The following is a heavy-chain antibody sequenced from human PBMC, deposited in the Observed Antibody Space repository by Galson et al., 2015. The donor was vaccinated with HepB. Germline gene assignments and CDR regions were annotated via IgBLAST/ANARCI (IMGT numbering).Heavy chain of an antibody. CDR3: ARAVTGKTRGAFHYYYIDV. Sequence: TLSLTCAVSAGSFSSGDYSWSWVRQSPEKGLEWIGYIYPGGGTYYNPSLKSRLTISVDRSKNLLSLSLTSITTADTAVYYCARAVTGKTRGAFHYYYIDVWGNGTTVTVSS. D-gene: IGHD1-1*01. CDR2: IYPGGGT. V-gene: IGHV4-30-2*06. CDR1: AGSFSSGDYS. J-gene: IGHJ6*03.